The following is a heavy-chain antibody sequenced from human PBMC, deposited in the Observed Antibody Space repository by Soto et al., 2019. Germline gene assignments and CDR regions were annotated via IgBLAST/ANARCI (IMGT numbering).Heavy chain of an antibody. CDR2: ISISGGNT. Sequence: EVQLLESGGGLVQPGGSLRLSCAASGLPFSSHAMSWVRQAPGKGLEWVSSISISGGNTYYADSVRGRFTISRDNSKNTLYLHMNSRTAEDTAIYYCANERRPNDYWGQGTLVTVSS. CDR3: ANERRPNDY. V-gene: IGHV3-23*01. J-gene: IGHJ4*02. CDR1: GLPFSSHA.